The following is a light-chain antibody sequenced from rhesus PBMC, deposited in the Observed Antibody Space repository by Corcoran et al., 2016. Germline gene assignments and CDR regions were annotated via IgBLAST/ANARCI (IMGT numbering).Light chain of an antibody. CDR2: EVS. CDR3: MKYTQIPWT. CDR1: QSLLDSEDGNTY. Sequence: DIVMTQTPLSLPVTPGEPASISCRSSQSLLDSEDGNTYLDWYLQKPGQSPPPLIYEVSNRASGVPDRFSCSGSDTDFTLKISRGEAEDVGVYYCMKYTQIPWTFGQGTKVEIK. V-gene: IGKV2-86*01. J-gene: IGKJ1*01.